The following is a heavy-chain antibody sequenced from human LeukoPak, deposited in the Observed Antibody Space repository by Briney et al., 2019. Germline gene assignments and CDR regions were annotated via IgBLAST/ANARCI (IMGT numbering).Heavy chain of an antibody. V-gene: IGHV3-21*03. CDR2: ISSSSDYM. CDR1: GFTVSSNY. CDR3: ARWSGSYFIDY. Sequence: TGGSLRLSCAASGFTVSSNYMSWVRQAPGKGLEWVSSISSSSDYMSYADSVKGRFTISRDNAKNSLYLQMNSLRAEDTAVYYCARWSGSYFIDYWGQGTLVTVSS. J-gene: IGHJ4*02. D-gene: IGHD1-26*01.